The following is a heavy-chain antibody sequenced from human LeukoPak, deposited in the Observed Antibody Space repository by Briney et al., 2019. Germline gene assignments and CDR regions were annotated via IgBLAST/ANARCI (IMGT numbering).Heavy chain of an antibody. Sequence: SETLSLTCTVSGDSISSTNYYWGWIRQPPGKGLEWIGSIYYSGSTNYNPSLKSRVTISVDTSKNQFSLKLSSVTAADTAVYYCARGKRYSSSSASCFDYWGQGTLVTVSS. D-gene: IGHD6-6*01. V-gene: IGHV4-39*07. CDR3: ARGKRYSSSSASCFDY. CDR2: IYYSGST. J-gene: IGHJ4*02. CDR1: GDSISSTNYY.